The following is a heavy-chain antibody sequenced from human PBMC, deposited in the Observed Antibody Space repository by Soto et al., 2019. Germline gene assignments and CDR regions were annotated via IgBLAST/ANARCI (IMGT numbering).Heavy chain of an antibody. CDR3: ARDRTAAGTGSH. CDR1: GYTFTAYD. J-gene: IGHJ4*02. CDR2: INPNTGGT. D-gene: IGHD6-13*01. Sequence: GASVKVSCKASGYTFTAYDMHWVRQAPGQGLEWMGWINPNTGGTNYAQKFQGRVTMTRDTSISTAYMDLSGLRSDDTAVYYCARDRTAAGTGSHRGQGTLVTVSS. V-gene: IGHV1-2*02.